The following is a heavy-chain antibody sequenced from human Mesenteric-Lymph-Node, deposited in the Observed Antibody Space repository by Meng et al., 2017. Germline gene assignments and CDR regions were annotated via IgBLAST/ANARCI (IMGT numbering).Heavy chain of an antibody. CDR2: IYWDDDK. CDR1: GFSLSTSGVG. Sequence: SGPTLVKPTQTLTLTCTFSGFSLSTSGVGVGWIRQPPGKALEWLALIYWDDDKRYSPSPKSRLTITKDTSKNQVVPTMTNMDPVDTATYYCAHRPRYNWNYLFFDYWGQGTLVTVSS. J-gene: IGHJ4*02. D-gene: IGHD1-7*01. V-gene: IGHV2-5*02. CDR3: AHRPRYNWNYLFFDY.